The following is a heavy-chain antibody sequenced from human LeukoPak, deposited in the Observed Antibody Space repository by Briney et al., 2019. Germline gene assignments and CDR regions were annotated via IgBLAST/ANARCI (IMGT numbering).Heavy chain of an antibody. CDR3: ARGGIAARPNWFDP. V-gene: IGHV4-34*01. J-gene: IGHJ5*02. Sequence: RTSETLSLTCTVSGASLSGSTYYWGFIRQPPGKGLEWIGEINHSGSTNYNPSLKSRVTISVDTSKNQFSLKLSSVTAADTAVYYCARGGIAARPNWFDPWGQGTLVTVSS. D-gene: IGHD6-6*01. CDR1: GASLSGSTYY. CDR2: INHSGST.